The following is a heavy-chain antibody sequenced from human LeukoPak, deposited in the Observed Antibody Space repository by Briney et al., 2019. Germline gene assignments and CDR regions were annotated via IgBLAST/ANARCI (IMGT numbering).Heavy chain of an antibody. V-gene: IGHV5-51*01. CDR3: ARLSCSGGSCQHFDY. CDR1: GYSFTTFW. D-gene: IGHD2-15*01. J-gene: IGHJ4*02. Sequence: GESLKISCKGSGYSFTTFWIAWVRQMPGKGLEWMGIIYPGDSDTRYSPSSQGQVTISADKSISTAYLQWSSLKASDTAIYYCARLSCSGGSCQHFDYWGQGTLVTVSS. CDR2: IYPGDSDT.